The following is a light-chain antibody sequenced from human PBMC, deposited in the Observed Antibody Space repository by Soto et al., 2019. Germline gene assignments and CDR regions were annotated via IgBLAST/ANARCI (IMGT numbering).Light chain of an antibody. CDR1: QRVLYSSNNKNY. Sequence: DIVMTQSPDSLAVSLGERATINCKSSQRVLYSSNNKNYLTWYQQKPGQPPKLLIYWASTRESVVPDRFSGSGSGTDFTLTISSLQAEDVAVYYCQQYYNTPWTFGQGTKVEIK. V-gene: IGKV4-1*01. CDR3: QQYYNTPWT. J-gene: IGKJ1*01. CDR2: WAS.